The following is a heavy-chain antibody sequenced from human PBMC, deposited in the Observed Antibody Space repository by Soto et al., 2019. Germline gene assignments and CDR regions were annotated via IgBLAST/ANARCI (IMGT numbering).Heavy chain of an antibody. D-gene: IGHD3-22*01. CDR3: TTQSRLDSSAIS. CDR1: GFTFSNAW. J-gene: IGHJ4*02. CDR2: IKSKTDGGTT. Sequence: EVQLVESGGGLVKPGGSLRLSCAASGFTFSNAWMNWVRQAPGKGLEWVGRIKSKTDGGTTDYAAPVKGRFTISRVDSKNTLYLQMNSLKTEDTAVYYCTTQSRLDSSAISWGQGTLVTVSS. V-gene: IGHV3-15*07.